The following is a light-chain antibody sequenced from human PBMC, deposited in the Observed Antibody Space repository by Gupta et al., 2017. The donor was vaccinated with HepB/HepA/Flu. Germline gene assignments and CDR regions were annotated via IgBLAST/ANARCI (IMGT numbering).Light chain of an antibody. Sequence: QSALTQPASVSGSPGQSITLSCTGTNSDIGGYNYVSWYQQHPGNAPKLIIYSVSDRPSGVSNRVSGSKSGNTASLTISGLQAEDEADYYCTSYTSSITYVFGTGTRVTVL. CDR2: SVS. CDR1: NSDIGGYNY. CDR3: TSYTSSITYV. J-gene: IGLJ1*01. V-gene: IGLV2-14*03.